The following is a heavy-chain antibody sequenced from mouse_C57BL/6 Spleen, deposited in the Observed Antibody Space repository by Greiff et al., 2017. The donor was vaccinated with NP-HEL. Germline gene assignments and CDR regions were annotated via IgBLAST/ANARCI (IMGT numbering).Heavy chain of an antibody. CDR2: IDPSDSEP. J-gene: IGHJ2*01. V-gene: IGHV1-52*01. D-gene: IGHD2-1*01. CDR1: GYTFTSYW. CDR3: SRDINYDY. Sequence: QVQLQQPGAELVRPGSSVKLSCKASGYTFTSYWMHWVKQRPIQGLEWIGNIDPSDSEPHYNQKFKDKATLTVDKSSSTASMPRSSVTSEDSAVYYWSRDINYDYGGQGTTLTVSS.